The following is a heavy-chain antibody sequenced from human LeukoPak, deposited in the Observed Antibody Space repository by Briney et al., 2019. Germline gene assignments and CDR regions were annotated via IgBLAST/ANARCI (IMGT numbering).Heavy chain of an antibody. V-gene: IGHV4-39*07. CDR3: ARASAAFDY. J-gene: IGHJ4*02. Sequence: SETLSLTCTVSGGSISSSGYYWGWIRQPPGKGLEWIGSIYYSGSTYYNPSLKSRVTISVDTSKNQFSLKVSSVTAADTAVYFCARASAAFDYWGQGTLVTISS. D-gene: IGHD2-2*01. CDR2: IYYSGST. CDR1: GGSISSSGYY.